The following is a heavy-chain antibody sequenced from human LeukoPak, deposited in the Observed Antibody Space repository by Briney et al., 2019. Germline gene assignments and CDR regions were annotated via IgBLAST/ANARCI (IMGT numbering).Heavy chain of an antibody. Sequence: GGSLRLSCAASGFTFSNYWMHWVRQAPAKGLVWVSRINSDGSSTSYADSVKGRFTISRDNRKNTLYLQMNNLRAEDTAVYYCARDPHGYWWFDPWGQGTLVTVSS. V-gene: IGHV3-74*01. J-gene: IGHJ5*02. CDR1: GFTFSNYW. CDR3: ARDPHGYWWFDP. D-gene: IGHD3-22*01. CDR2: INSDGSST.